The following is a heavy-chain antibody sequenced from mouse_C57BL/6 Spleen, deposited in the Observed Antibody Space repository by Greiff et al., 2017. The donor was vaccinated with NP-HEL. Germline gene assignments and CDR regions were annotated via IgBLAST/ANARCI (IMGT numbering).Heavy chain of an antibody. CDR1: GFTFSDYG. Sequence: EVQGVGPGGGLGKPGGSLKPSCAASGFTFSDYGMHWVRQAPERGLEWVAYISSGSSTIYYADTVKGRFPISRDNAKNTLFLQMTSLRSEDTAMYYCARLGRGYFDVWGTGTTVTVSS. CDR3: ARLGRGYFDV. V-gene: IGHV5-17*01. CDR2: ISSGSSTI. J-gene: IGHJ1*03. D-gene: IGHD3-1*01.